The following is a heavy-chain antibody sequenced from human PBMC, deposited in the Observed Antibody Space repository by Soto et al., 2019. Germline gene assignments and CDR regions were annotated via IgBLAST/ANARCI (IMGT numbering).Heavy chain of an antibody. J-gene: IGHJ4*02. CDR1: GGTFSSHA. Sequence: QVHLVQSGAEVTKAGSSVKVSCKASGGTFSSHAFSWVRQAPGQGLEWVGGIIPIFETANYAQEFQGRVTISADESTNTVTPELNNLRSDDTAIYFWAIGDRSSWIGNHWGPGTQVTVS. V-gene: IGHV1-69*01. CDR2: IIPIFETA. CDR3: AIGDRSSWIGNH. D-gene: IGHD6-6*01.